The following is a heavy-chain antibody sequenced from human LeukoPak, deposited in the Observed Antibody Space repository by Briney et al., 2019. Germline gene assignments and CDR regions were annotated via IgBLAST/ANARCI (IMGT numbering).Heavy chain of an antibody. V-gene: IGHV3-53*01. CDR3: ARGGRGANLFDY. D-gene: IGHD1-26*01. CDR2: IYSGGNT. Sequence: GGSLRLSCAASAFSFTNYAMTWVRQAPGKGLEWVTVIYSGGNTYYEDSVKGRFTIPRAHSKNTLSLQMNSLRAKDRAVYYFARGGRGANLFDYWGQGTLVTVSS. CDR1: AFSFTNYA. J-gene: IGHJ4*02.